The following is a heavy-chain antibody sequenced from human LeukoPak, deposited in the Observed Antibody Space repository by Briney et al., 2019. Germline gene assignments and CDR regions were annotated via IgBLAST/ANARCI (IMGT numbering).Heavy chain of an antibody. CDR3: ARDGTSIVGSLDY. CDR2: ISYDVSDK. V-gene: IGHV3-30*03. Sequence: GGSLRLSCAASGFTFTSYGMHWDRQAPGKGLEWVAVISYDVSDKYYVDSVKGRFTISRDNAKNSLYLQMNSLRAEDTAVYYCARDGTSIVGSLDYWGQGTLVTVSS. J-gene: IGHJ4*02. CDR1: GFTFTSYG. D-gene: IGHD1-26*01.